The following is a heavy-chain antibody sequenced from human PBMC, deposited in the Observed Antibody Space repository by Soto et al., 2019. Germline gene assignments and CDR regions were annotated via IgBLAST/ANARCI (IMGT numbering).Heavy chain of an antibody. Sequence: GGSLRLSCAASGFSVTHHYMTWVRQAPGKGLEWVSVLYTGGSAYYGDSVKGRFTISRDSSTNTLYLQMNSLKVGDTAFYFCARSFNDWTTYFDYWSEGTLVTVSS. J-gene: IGHJ4*02. CDR3: ARSFNDWTTYFDY. CDR1: GFSVTHHY. CDR2: LYTGGSA. D-gene: IGHD3-9*01. V-gene: IGHV3-53*01.